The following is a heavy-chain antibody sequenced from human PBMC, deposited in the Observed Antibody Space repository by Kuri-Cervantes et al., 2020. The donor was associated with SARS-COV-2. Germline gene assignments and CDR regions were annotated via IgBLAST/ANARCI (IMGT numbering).Heavy chain of an antibody. CDR2: INHSGGT. CDR3: ARDDYYGSGSYHFDY. Sequence: SETLSLTCAVYGGSFSGYYWSWIRQPPGKGLEWVGEINHSGGTNYNPSLKSRVTISVDTSKNQFSLKLTSVTAADTAVYYCARDDYYGSGSYHFDYWGQGTLVTVSS. V-gene: IGHV4-34*01. D-gene: IGHD3-10*01. J-gene: IGHJ4*02. CDR1: GGSFSGYY.